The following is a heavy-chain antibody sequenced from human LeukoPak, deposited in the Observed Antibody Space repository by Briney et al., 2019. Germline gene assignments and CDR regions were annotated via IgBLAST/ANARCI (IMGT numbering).Heavy chain of an antibody. CDR2: IYYSGST. V-gene: IGHV4-38-2*02. Sequence: SETLSLTCTVSGYSISSGYYWGWIRQSPGKGLEWIANIYYSGSTYYNPSLKSRLTISVDTSKNQFSLKLSSVTAADTAVYYCARVVVPGWFDPWGQGNLVTVSS. J-gene: IGHJ5*02. D-gene: IGHD2-15*01. CDR3: ARVVVPGWFDP. CDR1: GYSISSGYY.